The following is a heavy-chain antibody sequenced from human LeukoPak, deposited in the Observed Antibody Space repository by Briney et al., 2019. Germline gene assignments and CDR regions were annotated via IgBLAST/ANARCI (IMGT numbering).Heavy chain of an antibody. Sequence: ASVKVSCKVAGGTINNFAISWVRQAPGQGLEWMGGLSPVLATYAQKFQGRVTITADESRDTVYMELGSLTSEDTATYFCARDREISTRPGGWFDPWGQGTLVTVSS. CDR1: GGTINNFA. D-gene: IGHD6-6*01. CDR2: LSPVLA. J-gene: IGHJ5*02. CDR3: ARDREISTRPGGWFDP. V-gene: IGHV1-69*01.